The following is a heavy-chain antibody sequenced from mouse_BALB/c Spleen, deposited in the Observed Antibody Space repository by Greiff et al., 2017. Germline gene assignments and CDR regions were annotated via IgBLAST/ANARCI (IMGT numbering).Heavy chain of an antibody. Sequence: EVQRVESGPGLVKPSQSLSLTCSVTGYSITSGYYWNWIRQFPGNKLEWMGYISYDGSNNYNPSLKNRISITRDTSKNQFFLKLNSVTTEDTATYYCARDRDYWFAYWGQGTLVTVSA. CDR3: ARDRDYWFAY. V-gene: IGHV3-6*02. CDR2: ISYDGSN. J-gene: IGHJ3*01. CDR1: GYSITSGYY. D-gene: IGHD2-4*01.